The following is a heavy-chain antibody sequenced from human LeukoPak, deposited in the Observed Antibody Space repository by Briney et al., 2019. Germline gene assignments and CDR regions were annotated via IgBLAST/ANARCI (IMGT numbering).Heavy chain of an antibody. V-gene: IGHV1-2*06. Sequence: ASVKVSCKASGYTFTGYYMHWVRQALGQGLEWMGRINPNSGGTNYAQKFQGRVTMTRDTSISTAYMELSRLRSDDTAVYYCARVSRVCSSTSCYDYWGQGTLVTVSS. D-gene: IGHD2-2*01. CDR3: ARVSRVCSSTSCYDY. J-gene: IGHJ4*02. CDR1: GYTFTGYY. CDR2: INPNSGGT.